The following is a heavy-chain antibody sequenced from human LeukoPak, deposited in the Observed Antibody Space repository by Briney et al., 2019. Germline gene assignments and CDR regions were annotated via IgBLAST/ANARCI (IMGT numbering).Heavy chain of an antibody. CDR3: ARVDDYYVTRASPPRY. V-gene: IGHV3-30*04. J-gene: IGHJ4*02. Sequence: GRSLRLSCAASGFYFSNYAMHWVRQAPGKGLEWVALISYDGSNKYYADSVKGRLTISRDNSKNTLYLQMNSLSAEDTAVHYCARVDDYYVTRASPPRYWGQGTLVTVSS. D-gene: IGHD3-10*02. CDR2: ISYDGSNK. CDR1: GFYFSNYA.